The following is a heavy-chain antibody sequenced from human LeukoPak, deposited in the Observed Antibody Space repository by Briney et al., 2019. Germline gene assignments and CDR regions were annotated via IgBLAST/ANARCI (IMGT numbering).Heavy chain of an antibody. CDR1: GGSISSYY. Sequence: KPSETLSLTRIVSGGSISSYYWSWIRQPAGKGLEWIGRIYASGSSNYNPSLKSRVTMSVDTSKNQLSLKLSYVTAADTAVYYCARSPRRDIVGATTFDYWGQGTLVTVSS. D-gene: IGHD1-26*01. V-gene: IGHV4-4*07. J-gene: IGHJ4*02. CDR3: ARSPRRDIVGATTFDY. CDR2: IYASGSS.